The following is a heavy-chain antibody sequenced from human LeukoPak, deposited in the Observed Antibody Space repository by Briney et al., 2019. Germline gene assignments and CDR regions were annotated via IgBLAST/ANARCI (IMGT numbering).Heavy chain of an antibody. D-gene: IGHD3-22*01. V-gene: IGHV1-69*06. CDR1: GGTFSSYA. CDR3: GRDYDTSGPQKNYFDF. Sequence: SSVKVSCKAPGGTFSSYAVSSVRQAAGHDLEWLGRIVPMYDTADYAQRLQGRITITADKSTGTVFMELSSLRSEDTGIYYCGRDYDTSGPQKNYFDFWGQGTLVTVSS. CDR2: IVPMYDTA. J-gene: IGHJ4*02.